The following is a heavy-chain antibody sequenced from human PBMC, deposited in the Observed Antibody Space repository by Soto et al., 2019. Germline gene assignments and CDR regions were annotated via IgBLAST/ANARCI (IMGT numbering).Heavy chain of an antibody. CDR2: IYYSGST. Sequence: PSETLSLTCTVSGGSISSGGYYWSWILQHPGKGLEWIGYIYYSGSTYYNPSLKSRVTISVDTSKNQFSLKLSSVTAADTAVYYWAIGRLSYYYYGMYGCGQGTTVTVSS. J-gene: IGHJ6*02. CDR1: GGSISSGGYY. V-gene: IGHV4-31*03. CDR3: AIGRLSYYYYGMYG. D-gene: IGHD2-15*01.